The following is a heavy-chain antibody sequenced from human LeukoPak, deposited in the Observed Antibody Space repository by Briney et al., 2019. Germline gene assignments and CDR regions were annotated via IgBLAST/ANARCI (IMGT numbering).Heavy chain of an antibody. CDR2: ISYDVSNK. D-gene: IGHD2-21*02. CDR1: GFTFSSYG. V-gene: IGHV3-30*18. Sequence: GSLRLSCAASGFTFSSYGMHWVRQAPGKGLEWVAVISYDVSNKYYADSEKGRFTFSRDNSRNTLYLQMNSLRAEDTAVYYCAKDQVVTAIRPDAFDIWGQGTMVTVSS. CDR3: AKDQVVTAIRPDAFDI. J-gene: IGHJ3*02.